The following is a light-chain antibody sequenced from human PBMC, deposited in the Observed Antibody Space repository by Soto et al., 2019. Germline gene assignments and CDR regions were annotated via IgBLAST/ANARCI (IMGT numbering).Light chain of an antibody. J-gene: IGKJ1*01. Sequence: EIVLTQSPGTLSLSPGERATLSCRASQSVSSSYLAWYQQKPGQAPRLLIYGASSRATGIPDRFSGSGSGTHFTLTISRLEPEEFAVYYCQQYGSSPGTFGQGTQVEIK. CDR3: QQYGSSPGT. V-gene: IGKV3-20*01. CDR2: GAS. CDR1: QSVSSSY.